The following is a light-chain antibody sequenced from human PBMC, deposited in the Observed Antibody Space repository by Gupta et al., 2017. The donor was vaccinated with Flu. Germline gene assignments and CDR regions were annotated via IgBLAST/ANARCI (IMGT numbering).Light chain of an antibody. CDR3: QQSSSLRQT. V-gene: IGKV6-21*01. CDR2: YAS. J-gene: IGKJ1*01. Sequence: EIVLTQSPDFQSVTPKEKVTITCRASQSIGSSLHWYQQKPDQSPKLLIKYASQAGSGVPSRFSGSGSGRDFTLTMKSLEAEDATTYYCQQSSSLRQTFGQGTKVEIK. CDR1: QSIGSS.